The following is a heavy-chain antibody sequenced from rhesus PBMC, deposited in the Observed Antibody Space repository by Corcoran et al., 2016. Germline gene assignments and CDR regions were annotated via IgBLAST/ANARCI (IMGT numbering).Heavy chain of an antibody. CDR1: GGSISSNY. J-gene: IGHJ3*01. CDR2: IYGSSGST. Sequence: QVQLQESGPGLVKPSETLSLTCAVSGGSISSNYWSWIRQPPGKGLEWIGYIYGSSGSTYYNPSLQSRVTISTDTSKNQFALKLSSVTAADTAVYYCARLITVTITNAFDFWGQGLRVTVSS. V-gene: IGHV4-160*01. CDR3: ARLITVTITNAFDF. D-gene: IGHD3-9*01.